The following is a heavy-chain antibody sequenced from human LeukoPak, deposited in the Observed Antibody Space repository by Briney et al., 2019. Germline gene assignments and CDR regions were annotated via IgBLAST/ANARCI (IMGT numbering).Heavy chain of an antibody. CDR3: TKDHGSGSYYFDY. D-gene: IGHD3-10*01. Sequence: GGSLRLSCAASGFTFSNAWMSWVRQAPGKGLEWVGRIKSKTDGGTTDYAAPVKGRFTISRDDLKNTLYLEMNSLTTEDTAVYYCTKDHGSGSYYFDYWGQGTLVTVSS. CDR2: IKSKTDGGTT. V-gene: IGHV3-15*01. CDR1: GFTFSNAW. J-gene: IGHJ4*02.